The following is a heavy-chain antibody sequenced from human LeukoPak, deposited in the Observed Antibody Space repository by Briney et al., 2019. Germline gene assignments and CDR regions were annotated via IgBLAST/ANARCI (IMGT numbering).Heavy chain of an antibody. Sequence: GGSLRLSCAASGFTFISYWMTWVRQAPGKGLEWVSNIKQDGSEKYYVDSVKGRFTISRDNAKNSLYLQLNSLRAEDTAVYYCAREARAPNGWGQGTLVTVSS. D-gene: IGHD2-8*01. CDR3: AREARAPNG. CDR2: IKQDGSEK. CDR1: GFTFISYW. V-gene: IGHV3-7*01. J-gene: IGHJ4*02.